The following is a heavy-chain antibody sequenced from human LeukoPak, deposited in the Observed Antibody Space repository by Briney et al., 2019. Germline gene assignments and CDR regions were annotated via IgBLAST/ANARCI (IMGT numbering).Heavy chain of an antibody. CDR1: GGTFSSYA. V-gene: IGHV1-69*05. J-gene: IGHJ4*02. Sequence: GASVKVSCKASGGTFSSYAISWVRQAPGQGLEWMGRIIPIFGTANYAQKFQGRVTITTDESTSTAYMELSSLRSEDTAVYYCATRVVVTASAFDYWGQGTLVTASS. D-gene: IGHD2-21*02. CDR3: ATRVVVTASAFDY. CDR2: IIPIFGTA.